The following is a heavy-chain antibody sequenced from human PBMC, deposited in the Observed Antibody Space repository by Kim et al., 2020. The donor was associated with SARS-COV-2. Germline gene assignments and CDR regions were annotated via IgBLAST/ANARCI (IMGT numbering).Heavy chain of an antibody. J-gene: IGHJ4*02. Sequence: GGSLRLSCAASGFTFSSYAMSWVRQAPGKGLEWVSAISGSGGSTYYADSVKGRFTISRDNSKNTLYLQMNSLRAEDTAVYYCAKDFQLATPRTPLWFGELNGGDCHDYWGQGTLVTVSS. CDR2: ISGSGGST. V-gene: IGHV3-23*01. D-gene: IGHD3-10*01. CDR1: GFTFSSYA. CDR3: AKDFQLATPRTPLWFGELNGGDCHDY.